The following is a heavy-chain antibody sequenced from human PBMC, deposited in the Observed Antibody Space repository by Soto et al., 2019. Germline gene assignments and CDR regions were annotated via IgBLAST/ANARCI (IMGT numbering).Heavy chain of an antibody. Sequence: PGESLKISCKGSGYNFATDWIGWVRQMPGKGLECVGIIYPADSDTRYSPSFQGQVTISADKSISTAYLQWSSLKASDTAMYYCARYWHSYSLNYYRGMDVWGQGTTVTVSS. D-gene: IGHD5-18*01. V-gene: IGHV5-51*01. CDR1: GYNFATDW. CDR2: IYPADSDT. CDR3: ARYWHSYSLNYYRGMDV. J-gene: IGHJ6*02.